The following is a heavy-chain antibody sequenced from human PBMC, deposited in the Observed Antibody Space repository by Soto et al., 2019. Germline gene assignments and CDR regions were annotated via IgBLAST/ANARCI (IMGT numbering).Heavy chain of an antibody. Sequence: ASVKVSCKASGYTFTGNYMHWVRQAPGQGLEWMGWINPNSGGTNYAQKFQGRVTMTRETSISTAYMELSRLRSDDTAVYYCAREDIVVAPVVIAVRAFDVWGQGTMVTVSS. V-gene: IGHV1-2*02. CDR1: GYTFTGNY. D-gene: IGHD2-2*02. CDR3: AREDIVVAPVVIAVRAFDV. CDR2: INPNSGGT. J-gene: IGHJ3*01.